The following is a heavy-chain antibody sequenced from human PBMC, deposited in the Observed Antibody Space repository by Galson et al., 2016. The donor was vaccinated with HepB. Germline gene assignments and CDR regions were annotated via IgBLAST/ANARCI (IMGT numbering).Heavy chain of an antibody. CDR3: ATVVVAATNWFDP. CDR2: ISANNGNT. V-gene: IGHV1-18*01. D-gene: IGHD2-15*01. CDR1: GYTLSTYG. Sequence: SVKVSCKASGYTLSTYGISWVRQAPGQGLEWMGWISANNGNTFYAQKLQGRVTMTTDTSTSTAYMELRSLRSDDTAVYYCATVVVAATNWFDPWDQGTLVTVSS. J-gene: IGHJ5*02.